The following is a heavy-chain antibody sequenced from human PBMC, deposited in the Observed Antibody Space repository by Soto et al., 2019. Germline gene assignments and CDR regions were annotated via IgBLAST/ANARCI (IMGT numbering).Heavy chain of an antibody. Sequence: QVQLVESGGGVVQPGRSLSLSCAASGFAFSSYAMHWVRQAPGKGLERVTLISYDGNDKYYTDSVKGRFTISRDNSINTLFLQMNSLRPEDTAVYFCARGPNYYDSSGYFAYWGQGTLVTVSS. D-gene: IGHD3-22*01. V-gene: IGHV3-30-3*01. CDR3: ARGPNYYDSSGYFAY. CDR1: GFAFSSYA. CDR2: ISYDGNDK. J-gene: IGHJ4*02.